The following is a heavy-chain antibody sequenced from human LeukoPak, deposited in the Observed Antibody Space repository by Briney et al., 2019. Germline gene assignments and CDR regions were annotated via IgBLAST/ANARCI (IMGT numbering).Heavy chain of an antibody. D-gene: IGHD2-2*01. CDR3: ARELMNRRDPEYRDDAFDI. J-gene: IGHJ3*02. V-gene: IGHV1-2*02. CDR2: INPNSGGT. Sequence: ASVKVSCKASGYTFTGYYMHWVRQAPGQGLEWMGWINPNSGGTNYAQKFQGRVTMTRDTSISTAYMELSRLRSDDTAVYYCARELMNRRDPEYRDDAFDIWGQGTMVTVSS. CDR1: GYTFTGYY.